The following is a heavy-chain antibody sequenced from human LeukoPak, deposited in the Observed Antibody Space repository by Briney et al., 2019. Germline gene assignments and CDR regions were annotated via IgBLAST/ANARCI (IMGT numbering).Heavy chain of an antibody. Sequence: PGGSLRLSCAASGFTFSSYAMHWVRQAPGKGLEWVAVISYDGSNKYYADSVKGRFTISRDNSKNTLYLQMNSLRTEDTAVYYCAEGGSWYGDLYFDYWGQGTLVTVSS. J-gene: IGHJ4*02. CDR3: AEGGSWYGDLYFDY. V-gene: IGHV3-30-3*02. D-gene: IGHD6-13*01. CDR2: ISYDGSNK. CDR1: GFTFSSYA.